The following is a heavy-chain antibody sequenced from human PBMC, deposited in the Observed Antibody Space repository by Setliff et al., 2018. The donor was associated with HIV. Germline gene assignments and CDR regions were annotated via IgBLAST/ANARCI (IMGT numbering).Heavy chain of an antibody. D-gene: IGHD6-25*01. V-gene: IGHV3-48*01. CDR3: TRTSRAAY. J-gene: IGHJ4*02. CDR2: INNISSTI. CDR1: GFTFSDYS. Sequence: LSCVASGFTFSDYSMNWVRQAPGKGLEWVSYINNISSTISYADSVKGRFTISRDNAKSSLYLQMNSLRAEDTAVYYCTRTSRAAYWGRGTLVTVSS.